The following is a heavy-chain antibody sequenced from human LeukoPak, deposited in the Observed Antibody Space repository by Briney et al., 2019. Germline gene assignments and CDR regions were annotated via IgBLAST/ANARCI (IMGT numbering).Heavy chain of an antibody. CDR2: ISGSGVST. CDR3: ARGMVVGGSGAFDY. Sequence: PGGSLRLSSAASAFTFRVYAFSWVRQAPGKGLEWVSGISGSGVSTYYADFVRGRFTISRDDSKNTLYLQMNSLRAEDTALYYCARGMVVGGSGAFDYWGQGTLVTVSS. V-gene: IGHV3-23*01. CDR1: AFTFRVYA. J-gene: IGHJ4*02. D-gene: IGHD2-15*01.